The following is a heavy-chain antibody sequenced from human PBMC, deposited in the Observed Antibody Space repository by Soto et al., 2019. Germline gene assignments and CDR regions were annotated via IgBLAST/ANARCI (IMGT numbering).Heavy chain of an antibody. D-gene: IGHD3-3*01. CDR3: ARCGRYDFWSGYYFPYYYYGMDV. Sequence: PSETLSLTCTVSGGSISSSSYYWGWIRQPPGKGLEWIGSIYYSGSTYYNPSLKSRVTISVDTSKNQFSLKLSSVTAADTAVYYCARCGRYDFWSGYYFPYYYYGMDVWGQGTTVTVSS. CDR2: IYYSGST. CDR1: GGSISSSSYY. J-gene: IGHJ6*02. V-gene: IGHV4-39*01.